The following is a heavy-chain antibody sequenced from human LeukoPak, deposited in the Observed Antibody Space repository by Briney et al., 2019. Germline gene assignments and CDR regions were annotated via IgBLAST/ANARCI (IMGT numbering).Heavy chain of an antibody. CDR1: GGSVGSGSYY. D-gene: IGHD3-16*01. V-gene: IGHV4-61*01. CDR2: IYYSGST. J-gene: IGHJ4*02. Sequence: SETLSLTCTVSGGSVGSGSYYWSWIRQPPGKGLEWIGYIYYSGSTNYNPSLKSRVTISVDTSKNQFSLKLSSVTAADTAVYYCARENGGGFDYWGQGTLVTVSS. CDR3: ARENGGGFDY.